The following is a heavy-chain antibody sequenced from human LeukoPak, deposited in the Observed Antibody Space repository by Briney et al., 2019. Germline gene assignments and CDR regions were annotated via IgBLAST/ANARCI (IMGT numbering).Heavy chain of an antibody. CDR2: INPSGGST. CDR3: ARPREYYYDSSGYIDY. Sequence: ASVKVSCKESGYTFTSYYMHWVRHAPGQGLEWMGIINPSGGSTSYAQKFQGRVTMTRDTSTSTVYMELSSLRSEDTAVYYCARPREYYYDSSGYIDYWGQGTLVTVSS. J-gene: IGHJ4*02. D-gene: IGHD3-22*01. CDR1: GYTFTSYY. V-gene: IGHV1-46*01.